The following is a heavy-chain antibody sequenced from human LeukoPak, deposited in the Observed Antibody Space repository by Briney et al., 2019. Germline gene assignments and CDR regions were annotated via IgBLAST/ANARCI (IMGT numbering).Heavy chain of an antibody. CDR2: IYPGDSDT. D-gene: IGHD3-22*01. CDR1: GYSFTSYW. CDR3: ARRDGSGMRGPGAFDI. Sequence: GESLKISCKGSGYSFTSYWIGWVRQMPGKGLEWMGIIYPGDSDTRYSPSFQGQVTISADKSISTAYLQWSSLKASDTAMYYCARRDGSGMRGPGAFDIWGQGTMVTVSS. V-gene: IGHV5-51*01. J-gene: IGHJ3*02.